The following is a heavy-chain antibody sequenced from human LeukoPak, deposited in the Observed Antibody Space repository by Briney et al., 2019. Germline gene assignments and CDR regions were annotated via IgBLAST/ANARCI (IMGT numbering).Heavy chain of an antibody. V-gene: IGHV4-39*07. CDR2: IYYSGST. CDR1: GGSISSSSYY. Sequence: PSETLSLTCTVSGGSISSSSYYWGWIRQPPGKGLEWIGSIYYSGSTYYNPSLKSRVTISVDTSKNQFSLKLSSVTAADTAVYYCAREAYSSSLGFGDYYMDVWGKGTTVTVSS. J-gene: IGHJ6*03. CDR3: AREAYSSSLGFGDYYMDV. D-gene: IGHD6-6*01.